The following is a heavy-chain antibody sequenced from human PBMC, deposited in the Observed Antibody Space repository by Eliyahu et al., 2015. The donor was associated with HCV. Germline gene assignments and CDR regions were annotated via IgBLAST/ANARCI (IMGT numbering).Heavy chain of an antibody. Sequence: QVQLQXSGPGLVKPSETLSLXCTVXGXSISXXYWXWIRQPPGKGLEWIAYIYYSGSTNYNPSLKSRVSISVDTSKNQFSLKLSSVTAADTAFYYCASGGGGIAVAGTGGWFDPWGQGTLVTVSS. CDR2: IYYSGST. CDR3: ASGGGGIAVAGTGGWFDP. CDR1: GXSISXXY. J-gene: IGHJ5*02. D-gene: IGHD6-19*01. V-gene: IGHV4-59*01.